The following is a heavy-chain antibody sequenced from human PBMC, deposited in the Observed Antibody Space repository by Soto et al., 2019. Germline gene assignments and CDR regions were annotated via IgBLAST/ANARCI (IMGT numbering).Heavy chain of an antibody. Sequence: QVQLVESGGGVVQPGRSLRLSCAASGFTFSSYGMHWVRQAPGKGLEWVAVIWYDGSNKYYADSVKGRFTISRDNSKNTLYLQMNSMRAEDTAVYYWARDRIEAAGAGWFDPWGQGTLVTVSS. CDR3: ARDRIEAAGAGWFDP. J-gene: IGHJ5*02. CDR2: IWYDGSNK. CDR1: GFTFSSYG. D-gene: IGHD6-13*01. V-gene: IGHV3-33*01.